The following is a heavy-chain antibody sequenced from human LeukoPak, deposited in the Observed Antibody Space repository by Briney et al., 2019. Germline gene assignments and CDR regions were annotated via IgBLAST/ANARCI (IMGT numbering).Heavy chain of an antibody. CDR3: ARDSYYYGSGSYYNVRLAFDI. J-gene: IGHJ3*02. CDR1: GFTFSSYA. Sequence: GRSLRLSCAASGFTFSSYAMHWVRQAPGKGREWVAVISYDGSNKYYADSVKGRFTISRDNSKNTLYLQMNSLRAEDTAVYYCARDSYYYGSGSYYNVRLAFDIWGQGTMVTVSS. CDR2: ISYDGSNK. V-gene: IGHV3-30*04. D-gene: IGHD3-10*01.